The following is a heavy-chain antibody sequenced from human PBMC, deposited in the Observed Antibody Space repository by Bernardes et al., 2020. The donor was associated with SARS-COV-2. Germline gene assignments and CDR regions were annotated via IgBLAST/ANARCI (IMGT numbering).Heavy chain of an antibody. J-gene: IGHJ6*02. D-gene: IGHD3-3*01. CDR2: IYYSGST. CDR1: GGFIRSYY. V-gene: IGHV4-59*07. Sequence: SDSLYLMCTVCGGFIRSYYWSWIRQPPGKGLEWNGYIYYSGSTNYNTSLKSRVTISVDTSKNQFSLKLSSVTAADTAVYYCARGYIPRGFGVVTEYYYYYGMDVWGQGTTVTVSS. CDR3: ARGYIPRGFGVVTEYYYYYGMDV.